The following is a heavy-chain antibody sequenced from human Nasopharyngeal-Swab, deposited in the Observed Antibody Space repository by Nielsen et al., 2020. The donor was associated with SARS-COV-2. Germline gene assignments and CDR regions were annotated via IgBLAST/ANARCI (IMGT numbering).Heavy chain of an antibody. Sequence: GESLKISCAASGLTFSSYSMNWVRQAPGKGLEWVSYISSTSSIIYYADSVRGRFTISKDNAKSSLYLQMNSLRDEDTAVYYCARVTTVRGVIWEDYYYGMDVWGQGTTVTVSS. V-gene: IGHV3-48*02. CDR3: ARVTTVRGVIWEDYYYGMDV. CDR2: ISSTSSII. D-gene: IGHD3-10*01. CDR1: GLTFSSYS. J-gene: IGHJ6*02.